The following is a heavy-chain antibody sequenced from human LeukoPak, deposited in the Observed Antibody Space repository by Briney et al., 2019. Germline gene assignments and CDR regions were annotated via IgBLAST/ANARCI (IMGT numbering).Heavy chain of an antibody. Sequence: KSGGSLRLSCAASGFTFSSYSMNWVRQAPGKGLEWVSSISSSSSYIYYADSVKGRFTISRDNAKNSLYLQMNSLRAEDTAVYYCARDWLASSWADHDAFDIWGQGTMVTVSS. CDR3: ARDWLASSWADHDAFDI. CDR2: ISSSSSYI. CDR1: GFTFSSYS. V-gene: IGHV3-21*01. D-gene: IGHD6-13*01. J-gene: IGHJ3*02.